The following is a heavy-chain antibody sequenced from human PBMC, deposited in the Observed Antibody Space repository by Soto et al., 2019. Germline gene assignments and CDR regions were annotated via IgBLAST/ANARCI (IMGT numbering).Heavy chain of an antibody. J-gene: IGHJ4*02. CDR3: ARHGPIAAAGTVFDY. CDR2: IYYSGST. CDR1: GGSISNYY. D-gene: IGHD6-13*01. Sequence: QVQLQESGPGLVKPSETLSLTCTVSGGSISNYYWSWIRQPPGKGLEWIGYIYYSGSTRYNPSLKRRVTISVDTSKNQCSLKLSSVTAADTAVYYCARHGPIAAAGTVFDYWGQGTLVTVSS. V-gene: IGHV4-59*08.